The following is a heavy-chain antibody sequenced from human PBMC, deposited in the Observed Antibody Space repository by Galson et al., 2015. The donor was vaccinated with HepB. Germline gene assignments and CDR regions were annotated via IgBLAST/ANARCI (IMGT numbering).Heavy chain of an antibody. CDR3: ARGGASRYSS. CDR2: ISPSGST. D-gene: IGHD5-12*01. V-gene: IGHV4-34*01. CDR1: GGSFSGYY. J-gene: IGHJ5*02. Sequence: SETLSLTCAVYGGSFSGYYLTWIRQAPGKGLQWIGAISPSGSTDYNPSLKSRVSMSVDTSKNQFSLKLSSVTAADTALYYCARGGASRYSSWGQGTLVTVSS.